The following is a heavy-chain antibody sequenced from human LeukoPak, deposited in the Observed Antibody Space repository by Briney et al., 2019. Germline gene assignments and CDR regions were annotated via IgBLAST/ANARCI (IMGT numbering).Heavy chain of an antibody. CDR2: LYTSGST. CDR3: ARNTPDIVVVPAARGYNWFDP. V-gene: IGHV4-4*07. D-gene: IGHD2-2*01. CDR1: GGSLSSYY. J-gene: IGHJ5*02. Sequence: SETLSPTCTVSGGSLSSYYWSWIRQPAGKGLEWIGRLYTSGSTNYNPSLKSRVTMSVDTSKNQFSLKLSSVTAADTAVYYCARNTPDIVVVPAARGYNWFDPWGQGTLVTVSS.